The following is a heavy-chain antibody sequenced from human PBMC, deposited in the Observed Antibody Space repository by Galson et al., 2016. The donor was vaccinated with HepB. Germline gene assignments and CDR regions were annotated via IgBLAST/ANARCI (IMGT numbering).Heavy chain of an antibody. CDR2: ISAYNGNS. D-gene: IGHD2-8*01. V-gene: IGHV1-18*04. CDR3: ARDGAVSPSNFDS. CDR1: GYTFDING. Sequence: SVKVSCKASGYTFDINGISWLRQTPEHGLEWLGWISAYNGNSNHAQNLQGRVTLTTDTSTSTAYMELRALTSDDTAVYFCARDGAVSPSNFDSGGQGTLVAVSS. J-gene: IGHJ4*02.